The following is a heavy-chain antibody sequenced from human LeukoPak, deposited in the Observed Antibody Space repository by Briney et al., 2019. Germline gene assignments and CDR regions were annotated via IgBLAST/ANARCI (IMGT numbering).Heavy chain of an antibody. J-gene: IGHJ4*02. CDR1: GLTFTNYG. D-gene: IGHD6-19*01. CDR3: AGSSGWWAHDY. CDR2: ISGSGSDT. V-gene: IGHV3-23*01. Sequence: PGGSLRPSCAASGLTFTNYGMTWVRQAPGKRLECVSSISGSGSDTYYADSVKGRFTISRDNSKNTLYVQMVSLRAEDTAIYYCAGSSGWWAHDYWGQGTLVTVSS.